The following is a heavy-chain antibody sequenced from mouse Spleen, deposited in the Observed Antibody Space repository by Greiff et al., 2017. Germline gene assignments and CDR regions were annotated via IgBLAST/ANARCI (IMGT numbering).Heavy chain of an antibody. V-gene: IGHV1-82*01. CDR1: GYAFSSSW. CDR2: IYPGDGDT. J-gene: IGHJ2*01. Sequence: QVQLKQSGPELVKPGASVKISCKASGYAFSSSWMNWVKQRPGQGLEWIGRIYPGDGDTNYNGKFKGKATLTADKSSSTAYMQLSSLTSVDSAVYFCARNDGYYFDYWGQGTTLTVSS. CDR3: ARNDGYYFDY. D-gene: IGHD2-3*01.